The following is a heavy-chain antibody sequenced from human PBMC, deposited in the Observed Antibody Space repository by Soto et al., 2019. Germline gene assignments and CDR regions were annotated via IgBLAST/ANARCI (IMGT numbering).Heavy chain of an antibody. Sequence: GASVKVSCKASGYTFTRYVVNWVRQATGQGLEWMGWMNPNSGNTGYAQKFQGRVTMTRNTSISTAYMELSSLRSEDTAVYYCARGGWASWYYYYYGMDVWGQGTTVTVSS. CDR3: ARGGWASWYYYYYGMDV. J-gene: IGHJ6*01. D-gene: IGHD3-16*01. CDR2: MNPNSGNT. V-gene: IGHV1-8*01. CDR1: GYTFTRYV.